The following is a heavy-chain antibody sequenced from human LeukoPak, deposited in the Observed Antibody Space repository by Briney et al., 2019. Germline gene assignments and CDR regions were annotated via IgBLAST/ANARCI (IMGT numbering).Heavy chain of an antibody. CDR3: AKSLYDSGNLVRLSDS. V-gene: IGHV3-23*01. J-gene: IGHJ4*02. CDR2: ISGHGRAT. D-gene: IGHD3-10*01. Sequence: PGGSLRLSCAASGFAFSNFAMSWVRQAPGKGLEWVAGISGHGRATYYADSVMGRFTISRDNSQNTLYLQMSSLRADDTALYYCAKSLYDSGNLVRLSDSWGQGTLVTVSS. CDR1: GFAFSNFA.